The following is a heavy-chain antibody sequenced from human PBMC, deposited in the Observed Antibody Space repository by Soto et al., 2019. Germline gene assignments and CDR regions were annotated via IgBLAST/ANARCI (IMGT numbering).Heavy chain of an antibody. CDR2: ISVYSGDT. CDR1: GYSFSSYG. D-gene: IGHD6-6*01. CDR3: ARERSSSDY. V-gene: IGHV1-18*01. J-gene: IGHJ4*02. Sequence: QVQLVQSGTEVKKPGASVKVSCKASGYSFSSYGISWVRQAPGQGLEWMGWISVYSGDTDYAQNLQGRVTVTTDTSTSTAYMELRSLRSDDTAVYYCARERSSSDYWGQGTLVIVSS.